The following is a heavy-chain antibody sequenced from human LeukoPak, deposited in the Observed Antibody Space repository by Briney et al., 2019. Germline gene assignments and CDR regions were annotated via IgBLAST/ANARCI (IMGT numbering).Heavy chain of an antibody. CDR1: GFTFRSFG. CDR2: ISFDGSDK. Sequence: GRSLTLSCAASGFTFRSFGMHWVRQAPDKGLEWVALISFDGSDKYYADSVKGRFTLSRDNSKNTLYLQMNSLRPDDTAVYYCAKAATDSGNYFQPANYWGQGTLVTVSS. J-gene: IGHJ4*02. CDR3: AKAATDSGNYFQPANY. D-gene: IGHD1-26*01. V-gene: IGHV3-30*18.